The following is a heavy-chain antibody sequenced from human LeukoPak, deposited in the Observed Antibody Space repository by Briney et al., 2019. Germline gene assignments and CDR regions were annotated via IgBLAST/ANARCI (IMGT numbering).Heavy chain of an antibody. CDR2: INQDGSEK. D-gene: IGHD2-2*01. V-gene: IGHV3-7*01. J-gene: IGHJ4*02. CDR1: GFIFSTNW. Sequence: GGSLRLSCAASGFIFSTNWMSWFRQAPGKGLEWVANINQDGSEKYYVDSVKGRLTISRDNAKNSLYLQMNSLRAEDTAVYYCARGQAIVVVSGGDYFDYWGQGTLVTVSS. CDR3: ARGQAIVVVSGGDYFDY.